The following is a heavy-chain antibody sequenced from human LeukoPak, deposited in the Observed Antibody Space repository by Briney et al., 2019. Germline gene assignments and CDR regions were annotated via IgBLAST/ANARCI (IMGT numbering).Heavy chain of an antibody. D-gene: IGHD6-13*01. Sequence: SETLSLTCTVSGGSISSYYWSWIRQPPGKGLEWIGYIYYSGSTNYNPSLKSRVTISVDTSKNQFSLKLSSVTAADSAVYYCARVESSWYIEKWGQGTLVTVSS. CDR1: GGSISSYY. J-gene: IGHJ4*02. CDR2: IYYSGST. CDR3: ARVESSWYIEK. V-gene: IGHV4-59*01.